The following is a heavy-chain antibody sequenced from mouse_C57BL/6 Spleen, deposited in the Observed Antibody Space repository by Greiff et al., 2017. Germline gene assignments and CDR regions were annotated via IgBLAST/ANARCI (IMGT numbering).Heavy chain of an antibody. V-gene: IGHV2-6*03. D-gene: IGHD2-4*01. CDR3: ARTPHYDYDNYYAMDY. CDR2: IWSDGST. J-gene: IGHJ4*01. Sequence: VKLVESGPGLVAPSQSLSITCTVSGFSLTSYGVHWVRQPPGKGLEWLVVIWSDGSTTYNSALKSRLSISKDNSKSQVFLKMNSLQTDDTAMYYCARTPHYDYDNYYAMDYWGQGTSVTVSS. CDR1: GFSLTSYG.